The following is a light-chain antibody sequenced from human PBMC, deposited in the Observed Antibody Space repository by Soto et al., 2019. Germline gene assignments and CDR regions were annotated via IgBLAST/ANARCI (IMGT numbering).Light chain of an antibody. CDR3: CSYALL. CDR1: HNDIGTYDY. Sequence: QSVLTQPTSVSGSPGQSITISCTGNHNDIGTYDYVSWYQQHPGRAPRLLIHGVTTRPSGISGRFSASKSGLTASLTISGLQPEDEADYYCCSYALLFGTGTKVTVL. J-gene: IGLJ1*01. V-gene: IGLV2-14*03. CDR2: GVT.